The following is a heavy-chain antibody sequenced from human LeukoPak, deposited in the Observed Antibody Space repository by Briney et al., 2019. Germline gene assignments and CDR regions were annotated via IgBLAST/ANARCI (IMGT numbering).Heavy chain of an antibody. D-gene: IGHD5-18*01. CDR3: ARGSPDTAMVPDY. CDR2: IIPILGIA. Sequence: GASVKVSCKASGGTFSSYAISWVRQAPGQGLEWMGRIIPILGIANYAQKFQGRVTITADKSTSTAYMELSSLRSEDTAVYYCARGSPDTAMVPDYWGQGTLVTVSS. CDR1: GGTFSSYA. V-gene: IGHV1-69*04. J-gene: IGHJ4*02.